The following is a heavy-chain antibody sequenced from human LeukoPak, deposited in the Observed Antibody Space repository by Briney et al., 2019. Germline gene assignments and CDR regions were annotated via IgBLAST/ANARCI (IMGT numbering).Heavy chain of an antibody. D-gene: IGHD6-6*01. J-gene: IGHJ6*03. V-gene: IGHV4-39*07. Sequence: PSETLSLTCTVSGGSISSSSYYWGWIRQPPGKGLEWIGSIYYSGSTYYNPSLKSRVTISVDTSKNQFSLKLSSVTAADTAVYYCARADSGQLEAYYYYYMDVWGKGTTVTVSS. CDR3: ARADSGQLEAYYYYYMDV. CDR1: GGSISSSSYY. CDR2: IYYSGST.